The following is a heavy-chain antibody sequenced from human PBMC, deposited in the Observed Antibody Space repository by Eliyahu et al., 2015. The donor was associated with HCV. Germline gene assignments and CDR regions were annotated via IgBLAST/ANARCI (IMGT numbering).Heavy chain of an antibody. V-gene: IGHV4-39*01. Sequence: QLQLQESGPGLVKPSETLSLTCIVSGGSISNSIYYWGWIRQPPGKGLEWIASIMYSGTTFYNPSLKSRVTISKDTSKNQLSLKVNSLTAADTALYFCARQKDSAYGSNHFDYWGQGTLVTVSS. J-gene: IGHJ4*02. CDR3: ARQKDSAYGSNHFDY. CDR2: IMYSGTT. CDR1: GGSISNSIYY. D-gene: IGHD3-16*01.